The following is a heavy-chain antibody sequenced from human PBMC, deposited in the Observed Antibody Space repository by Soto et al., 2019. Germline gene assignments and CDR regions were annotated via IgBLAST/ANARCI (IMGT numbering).Heavy chain of an antibody. CDR1: GFTFSIYA. D-gene: IGHD2-2*01. CDR2: ISGSGGST. Sequence: GGSLRLSCAASGFTFSIYAMSWVRQAPGKGLEWVSAISGSGGSTYYADSVRGRFTISRDNSKNTLYLQMNSLRAEDTAVYYCAKVIVVVPAANNWFDPWGQGTLVTVSS. CDR3: AKVIVVVPAANNWFDP. J-gene: IGHJ5*02. V-gene: IGHV3-23*01.